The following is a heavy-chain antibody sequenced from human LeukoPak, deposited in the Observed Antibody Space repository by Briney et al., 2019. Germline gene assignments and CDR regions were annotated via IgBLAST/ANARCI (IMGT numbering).Heavy chain of an antibody. CDR2: IYTSGST. Sequence: SETLSLTCTVSGGSINSGSYYWSWIRQPAGKGLEWIGRIYTSGSTNYNPSLKSRVTISVDTSKNQFSLKLSSVTAADTAVYYCARTKKVAYGDYENYFDYWGQGTLVTVSS. CDR3: ARTKKVAYGDYENYFDY. V-gene: IGHV4-61*02. D-gene: IGHD4-17*01. CDR1: GGSINSGSYY. J-gene: IGHJ4*02.